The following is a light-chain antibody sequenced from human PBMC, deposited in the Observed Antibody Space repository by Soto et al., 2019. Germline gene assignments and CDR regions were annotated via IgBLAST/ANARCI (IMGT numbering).Light chain of an antibody. J-gene: IGKJ2*01. CDR1: QGVRTD. CDR2: AAS. Sequence: DIQMTQSPSSLSASVGDRVTITCRASQGVRTDLGWYQQKPGNAPQRLIYAASILQSVVPSRFSGSGSGTEFTLTISSLEPEDFATYYCLQHNSHPYTFGQGTKLEIK. V-gene: IGKV1-17*01. CDR3: LQHNSHPYT.